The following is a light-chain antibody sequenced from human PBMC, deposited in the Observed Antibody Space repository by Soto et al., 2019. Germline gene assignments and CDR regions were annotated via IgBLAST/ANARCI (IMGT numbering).Light chain of an antibody. CDR1: QSVSSSY. J-gene: IGKJ4*01. CDR3: QQYNNWLT. V-gene: IGKV3D-7*01. CDR2: GAS. Sequence: EIVLTQSPGTLSLSPGERATLSCRASQSVSSSYLTWYQQKPGQAPRLLIYGASTRATSIPARFSGSGSGTDFTLTISSLQSEDFAVYYCQQYNNWLTFGGGTKVDI.